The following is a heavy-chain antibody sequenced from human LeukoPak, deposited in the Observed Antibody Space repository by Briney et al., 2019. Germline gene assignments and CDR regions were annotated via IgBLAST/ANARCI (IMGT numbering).Heavy chain of an antibody. CDR2: IIPMFGTA. J-gene: IGHJ4*02. Sequence: SVKVSCTASGRTFSTYAISWVRQAPGQALEWMGGIIPMFGTANYAQKFQGRVTITADESTSTAYMELSGLRSGDTAVYYCATAQYSSGWIGYWGQGTLVTVSS. CDR3: ATAQYSSGWIGY. V-gene: IGHV1-69*13. D-gene: IGHD6-19*01. CDR1: GRTFSTYA.